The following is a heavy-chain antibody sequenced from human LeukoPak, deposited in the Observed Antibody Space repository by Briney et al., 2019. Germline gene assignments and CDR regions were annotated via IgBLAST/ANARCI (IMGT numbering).Heavy chain of an antibody. V-gene: IGHV4-59*01. Sequence: SETLSLTCTVSGGSISTYYWSWIRQTPGKGLEWIGYIHYSGSTNYNPSLNSRVTISVDTSKNQFSLKVNSVTAADTTVYYCARGTHSSSPIPLDYWGQGTLVTVSS. J-gene: IGHJ4*02. CDR3: ARGTHSSSPIPLDY. D-gene: IGHD6-6*01. CDR2: IHYSGST. CDR1: GGSISTYY.